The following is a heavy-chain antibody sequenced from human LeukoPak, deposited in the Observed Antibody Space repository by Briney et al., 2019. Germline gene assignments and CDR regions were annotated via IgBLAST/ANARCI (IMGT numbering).Heavy chain of an antibody. CDR2: INHSGST. D-gene: IGHD3-16*02. V-gene: IGHV4-34*01. J-gene: IGHJ4*02. CDR3: ARGPAYYVWGSYRSRPLDY. Sequence: SETLSLTCAVYGGSFSGYYWSWIRQPPGKGLEWIGEINHSGSTNYNPSLKSRVTIPVDTSKNQFSLKLSSVTAADTAVYYCARGPAYYVWGSYRSRPLDYWGQGTLVTVSS. CDR1: GGSFSGYY.